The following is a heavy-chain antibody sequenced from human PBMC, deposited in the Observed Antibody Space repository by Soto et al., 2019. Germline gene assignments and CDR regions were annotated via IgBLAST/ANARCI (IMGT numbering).Heavy chain of an antibody. D-gene: IGHD3-16*02. V-gene: IGHV4-59*01. J-gene: IGHJ5*02. CDR3: ARGIVSLQNWFDP. CDR2: IYYSGST. Sequence: PSETLSLTCTVSGGSISSYYWSWIRQPPGKGLEWIGYIYYSGSTNYNPSLKSRVTISVDTSKNQFSLKLSSVTAADTAVYYCARGIVSLQNWFDPWGQGTLVTVSS. CDR1: GGSISSYY.